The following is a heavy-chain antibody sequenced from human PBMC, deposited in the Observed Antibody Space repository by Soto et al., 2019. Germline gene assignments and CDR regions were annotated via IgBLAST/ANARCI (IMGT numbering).Heavy chain of an antibody. Sequence: ASVKVSCTASGYTFTSYDINWVRQATGQGLEWMGWMNPNSGNTGYAQKFQGRVTMTRNTSISTAYMELSSLRSEDTAVYYCARGSVGRIQLWSYYYYYMDVWGKGTTVTVSS. CDR3: ARGSVGRIQLWSYYYYYMDV. V-gene: IGHV1-8*01. CDR2: MNPNSGNT. D-gene: IGHD5-18*01. J-gene: IGHJ6*03. CDR1: GYTFTSYD.